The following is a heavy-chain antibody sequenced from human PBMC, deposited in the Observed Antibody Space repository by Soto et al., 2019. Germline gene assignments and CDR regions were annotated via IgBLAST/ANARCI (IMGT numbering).Heavy chain of an antibody. J-gene: IGHJ4*02. Sequence: EVQLLESGGGLVQPGGSLRLSCAASGFTFSSYAMSWVRQAPGKGLEWVSAISGSGGSTYYADSVKGRFTISRDNSKNALYLQMNSLRAEDTAVYYCAHSPSIAARQFDYWGQGTLVTVSS. CDR2: ISGSGGST. CDR1: GFTFSSYA. D-gene: IGHD6-6*01. CDR3: AHSPSIAARQFDY. V-gene: IGHV3-23*01.